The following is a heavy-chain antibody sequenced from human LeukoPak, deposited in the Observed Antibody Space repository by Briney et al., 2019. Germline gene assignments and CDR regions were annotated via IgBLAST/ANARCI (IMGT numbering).Heavy chain of an antibody. CDR1: GCIVSSKY. CDR3: ARFYDSSGYLDY. V-gene: IGHV3-66*01. J-gene: IGHJ4*02. D-gene: IGHD3-22*01. CDR2: IYSGGTT. Sequence: GGSLRLSCAASGCIVSSKYMSWVRQAPGKGLEWVSVIYSGGTTYYADSVKGRFTISRDNSKNTLFLQMNSLRAEDTAIYYCARFYDSSGYLDYWGQGTLVTVSS.